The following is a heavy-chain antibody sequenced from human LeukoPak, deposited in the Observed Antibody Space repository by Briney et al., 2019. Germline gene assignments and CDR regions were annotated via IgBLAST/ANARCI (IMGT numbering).Heavy chain of an antibody. Sequence: SETLSLTCTVSGGSISSYYWSWIRQPPGKGLEWIGYIYYSGSTNYNPSLKSRVTISVDTSKDQFSLKLSSVTAADTAVYYCARVEGTGYYYMDVWGKGTTVTVSS. J-gene: IGHJ6*03. V-gene: IGHV4-59*01. CDR2: IYYSGST. CDR3: ARVEGTGYYYMDV. CDR1: GGSISSYY. D-gene: IGHD1-1*01.